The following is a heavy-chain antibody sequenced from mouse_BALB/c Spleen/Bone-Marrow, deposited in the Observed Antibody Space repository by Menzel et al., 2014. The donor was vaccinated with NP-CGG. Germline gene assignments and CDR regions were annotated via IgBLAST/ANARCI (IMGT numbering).Heavy chain of an antibody. V-gene: IGHV7-3*02. CDR2: ISNKAYGYTT. CDR1: GFTFTDYY. Sequence: VKLMESGAGLVQPGGSLRLSCTTSGFTFTDYYMSWVRQPPGKALEWLAFISNKAYGYTTEYRASVRGRFTISRANYKSIIYLQTNDLRAEDSATYFCARFPMDYWGQGTSVTVSS. J-gene: IGHJ4*01. CDR3: ARFPMDY.